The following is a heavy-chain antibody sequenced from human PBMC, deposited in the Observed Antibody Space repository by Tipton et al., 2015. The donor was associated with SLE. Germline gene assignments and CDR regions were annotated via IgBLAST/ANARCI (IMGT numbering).Heavy chain of an antibody. Sequence: TLSLTCSVSGDSLSTFYWSWIRQSPGKGLEWIGNTHYSGSANYSPSLKSRVTMSVDTSKNQFSLKLSSVTAADTAVYYCAREGRVPPLRFLEWLPRSGWFDPWGQGTLVTVSS. J-gene: IGHJ5*02. V-gene: IGHV4-59*12. CDR2: THYSGSA. CDR3: AREGRVPPLRFLEWLPRSGWFDP. D-gene: IGHD3-3*01. CDR1: GDSLSTFY.